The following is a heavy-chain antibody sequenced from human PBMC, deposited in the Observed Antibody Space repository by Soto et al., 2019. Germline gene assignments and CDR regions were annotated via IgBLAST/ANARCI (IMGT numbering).Heavy chain of an antibody. V-gene: IGHV3-9*01. CDR1: GFTFDDYA. J-gene: IGHJ4*02. Sequence: DVQLVESGGGLVQPGRSLRLSCAASGFTFDDYAMHWVRQAPGKGLEWVSGISWNSGSIGYADSVKGRFTISRDNAKNSLYLQMNSLRAEDTALYYCAKDSYSSSSGDGYFDYWGQGTLVTVSS. D-gene: IGHD6-6*01. CDR3: AKDSYSSSSGDGYFDY. CDR2: ISWNSGSI.